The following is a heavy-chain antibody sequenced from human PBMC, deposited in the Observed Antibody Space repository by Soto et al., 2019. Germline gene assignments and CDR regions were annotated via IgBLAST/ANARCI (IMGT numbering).Heavy chain of an antibody. Sequence: SETLSLTCTVSGGSISSSSYYWGWIRQPPGKGLEWIGSIYYSGSTYYNPSLKSRVTISVDTSKNQFSLKLSSVTAADTAVYYCAREGSPAITFGGVIAGGRGWFDPWGQGTLVTVSS. CDR3: AREGSPAITFGGVIAGGRGWFDP. V-gene: IGHV4-39*02. D-gene: IGHD3-16*02. CDR1: GGSISSSSYY. CDR2: IYYSGST. J-gene: IGHJ5*02.